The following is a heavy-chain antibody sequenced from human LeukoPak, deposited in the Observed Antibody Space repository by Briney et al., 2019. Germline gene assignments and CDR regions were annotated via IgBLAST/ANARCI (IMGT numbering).Heavy chain of an antibody. J-gene: IGHJ4*02. CDR1: GFTFSSYE. Sequence: GGSLRLSCAASGFTFSSYEMNWVRQAPGKGLEWVSYISSSGSTIYYADSVKGRFTISRDNAKNSLYLQMNSLRAEDTAVYYCAREALERPGIWDYWGQGTLVTVSS. CDR2: ISSSGSTI. D-gene: IGHD1-1*01. CDR3: AREALERPGIWDY. V-gene: IGHV3-48*03.